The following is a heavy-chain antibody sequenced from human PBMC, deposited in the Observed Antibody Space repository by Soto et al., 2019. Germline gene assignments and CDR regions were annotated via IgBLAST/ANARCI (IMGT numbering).Heavy chain of an antibody. J-gene: IGHJ6*03. V-gene: IGHV1-46*03. CDR2: INPSGGST. D-gene: IGHD1-26*01. CDR3: ARAGNLPGWDLGYMDV. Sequence: ASVKVTCKASGYTLTSNYRQWVRQAPGQGLEWMGIINPSGGSTSYAQKFQGRVTMTRDTSTSTVYMELSSLRSEDTAVYYCARAGNLPGWDLGYMDVWGKGTTVTVSS. CDR1: GYTLTSNY.